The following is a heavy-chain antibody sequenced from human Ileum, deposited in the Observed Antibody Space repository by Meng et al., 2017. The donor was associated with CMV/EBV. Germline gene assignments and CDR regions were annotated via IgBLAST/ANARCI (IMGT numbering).Heavy chain of an antibody. CDR2: ISSSGSTI. J-gene: IGHJ4*02. Sequence: GESLKISCAASGFTFSSYEMNWVRQAPGKGLEWVSYISSSGSTIYYADSVKGRFTISRDNAKNSLYLQMNSLRAEDTAVYYCARGLTTVSTGYFDYWGQGTLVTVSS. V-gene: IGHV3-48*03. CDR3: ARGLTTVSTGYFDY. CDR1: GFTFSSYE. D-gene: IGHD4-17*01.